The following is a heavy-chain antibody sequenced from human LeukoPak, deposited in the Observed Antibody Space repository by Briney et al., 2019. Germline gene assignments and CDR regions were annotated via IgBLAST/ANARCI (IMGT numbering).Heavy chain of an antibody. CDR2: ISGHNDNI. Sequence: ASVKVSCKASGYTFSSYDISWVRQAPGQGLEWMGWISGHNDNINYAQKVQGRVTMTTDTSTNTAYMELRSLRPDDTAVYYCAGVYYDSSGYYVPADYWGQGTLVTVSS. CDR1: GYTFSSYD. CDR3: AGVYYDSSGYYVPADY. V-gene: IGHV1-18*01. J-gene: IGHJ4*02. D-gene: IGHD3-22*01.